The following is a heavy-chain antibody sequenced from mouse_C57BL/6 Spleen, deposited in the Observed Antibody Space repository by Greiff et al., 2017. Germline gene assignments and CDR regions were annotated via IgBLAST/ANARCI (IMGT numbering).Heavy chain of an antibody. CDR3: ARRLRRAMDY. D-gene: IGHD2-4*01. Sequence: QVQLQQSGPGLVQPSQSLSITCTVSGFSLTSYGVHWVRQSPGKGLEWLGVIWSGGSTDDNAAFISRLSISKDNSKSQVFFKMNRLQADDTAIYYCARRLRRAMDYWGQGTSVTVSS. CDR2: IWSGGST. CDR1: GFSLTSYG. J-gene: IGHJ4*01. V-gene: IGHV2-2*01.